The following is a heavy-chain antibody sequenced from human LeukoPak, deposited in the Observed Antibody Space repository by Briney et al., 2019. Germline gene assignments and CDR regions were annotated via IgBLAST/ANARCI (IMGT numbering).Heavy chain of an antibody. J-gene: IGHJ3*02. CDR2: INHSGST. Sequence: SETLSLTCAVYGGSFSGYYWTWIRQPPGKGLEWIGEINHSGSTNYNPSLKSRVIISVDTSKNQFSLKLSSVTAADTAVYYCARPQLYYYDSSGSSAFDIWGQGTMVTVSS. D-gene: IGHD3-22*01. CDR1: GGSFSGYY. CDR3: ARPQLYYYDSSGSSAFDI. V-gene: IGHV4-34*01.